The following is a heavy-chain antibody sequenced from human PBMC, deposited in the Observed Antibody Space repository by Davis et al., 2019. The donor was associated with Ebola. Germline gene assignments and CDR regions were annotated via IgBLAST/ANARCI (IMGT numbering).Heavy chain of an antibody. D-gene: IGHD3-22*01. CDR3: TRFSDSSGPWFDP. CDR2: IRSKTYGGTT. Sequence: GESLKISCTDSEFTFGDYALSWVRQAPGKGLEWVGFIRSKTYGGTTEYAASVKDRFTISRDDSKSIAYLLMKSLKTEDTAVYYCTRFSDSSGPWFDPWGQGTLVTVSS. CDR1: EFTFGDYA. V-gene: IGHV3-49*04. J-gene: IGHJ5*02.